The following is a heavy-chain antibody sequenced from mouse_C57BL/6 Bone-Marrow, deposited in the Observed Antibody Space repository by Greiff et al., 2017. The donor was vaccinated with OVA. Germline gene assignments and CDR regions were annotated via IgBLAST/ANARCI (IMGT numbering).Heavy chain of an antibody. D-gene: IGHD3-2*02. CDR2: IWRGGST. CDR1: GFSFTSYG. J-gene: IGHJ4*01. Sequence: VQLQQSGPGLVQPSQSLSITCTVSGFSFTSYGVHWVRQSPGKGLEWLGVIWRGGSTDYNAAFMSRLSITKDNAKSQVFFKMNSLQADDTAIYYCARNAAQATDYYAMDYWGQGTSVTVSS. V-gene: IGHV2-5*01. CDR3: ARNAAQATDYYAMDY.